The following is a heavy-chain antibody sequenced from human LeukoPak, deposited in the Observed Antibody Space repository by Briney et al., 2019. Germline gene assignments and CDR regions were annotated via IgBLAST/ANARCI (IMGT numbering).Heavy chain of an antibody. J-gene: IGHJ6*02. Sequence: PSETLSLTCEVYGGSFSSHYWSWIRQSPAKGLERIGEINHSGTTNYNPSLMSRVTISVDTSKNQFSLKLSSVTAADTAVYYCARVAVRHYYYYGMDVWGQGTTVTVSS. D-gene: IGHD3-10*01. CDR2: INHSGTT. CDR1: GGSFSSHY. CDR3: ARVAVRHYYYYGMDV. V-gene: IGHV4-34*01.